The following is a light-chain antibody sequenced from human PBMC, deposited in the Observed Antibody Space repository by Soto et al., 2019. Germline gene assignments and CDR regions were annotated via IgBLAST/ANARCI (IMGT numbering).Light chain of an antibody. V-gene: IGKV3-15*01. Sequence: EIVMTQSPATLSVSPGERATLSCRASHSVSSYLAWYQQKPGQPPKLLIYVASTRATGIPARFSGSGSWTEFTLTISSLQSEDFAVYYCQQYNVWPLTFGGGTKVEFK. CDR2: VAS. CDR3: QQYNVWPLT. J-gene: IGKJ4*01. CDR1: HSVSSY.